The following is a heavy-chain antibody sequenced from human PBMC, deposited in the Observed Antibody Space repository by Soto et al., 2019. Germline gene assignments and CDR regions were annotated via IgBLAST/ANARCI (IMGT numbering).Heavy chain of an antibody. CDR2: ISSSSNYI. Sequence: GGSLRLSCAGSGFTFSTYNMNWVRQAPGKGLEWVSSISSSSNYIYYADSVKGRFTISRDNARNSLYLQMNSLRAEDTAVFYCARVPQWCMHRLDVWGQGTTVTVSS. V-gene: IGHV3-21*01. D-gene: IGHD2-8*01. J-gene: IGHJ6*02. CDR1: GFTFSTYN. CDR3: ARVPQWCMHRLDV.